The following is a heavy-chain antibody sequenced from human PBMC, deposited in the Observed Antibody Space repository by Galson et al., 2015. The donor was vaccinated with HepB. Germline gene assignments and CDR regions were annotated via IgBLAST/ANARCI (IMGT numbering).Heavy chain of an antibody. Sequence: SLRLSCAASGFTFSTYWMHWVRQAPAKGLVWVSRINGAGSSTSYADSVKGRFTISRDNAKNTLYLYMNSLRAEDTAVYYCARVLAYSSGPTYYSYYGMDVWGQGTTVTVSS. CDR1: GFTFSTYW. CDR3: ARVLAYSSGPTYYSYYGMDV. D-gene: IGHD5-18*01. J-gene: IGHJ6*02. V-gene: IGHV3-74*01. CDR2: INGAGSST.